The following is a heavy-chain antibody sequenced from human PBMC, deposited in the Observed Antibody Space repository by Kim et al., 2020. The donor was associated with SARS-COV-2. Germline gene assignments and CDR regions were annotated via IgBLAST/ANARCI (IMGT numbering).Heavy chain of an antibody. J-gene: IGHJ4*02. CDR1: GFTFSSYA. CDR2: ISGSGGST. D-gene: IGHD6-13*01. Sequence: GGSLRLSCAASGFTFSSYAMSWVRQAPGKGLEWVSAISGSGGSTYYADSVKGRFTISRDNSKNTLYLQMNSLRAEDTAVYYCASYIPHLAAAGGPTFDYWGQGTLVTVSS. CDR3: ASYIPHLAAAGGPTFDY. V-gene: IGHV3-23*01.